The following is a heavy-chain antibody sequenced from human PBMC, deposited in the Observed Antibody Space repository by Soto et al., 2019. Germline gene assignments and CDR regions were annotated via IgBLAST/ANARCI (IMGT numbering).Heavy chain of an antibody. CDR3: AREPPVVTPAALDI. Sequence: ASVPVSCPTSGSTFPDYYIHWVRQAPGQGLEWMGGINPNSGGTNYAQKFQGWVTMTRDTSISTAYMELSRLRSDDTAVYFCAREPPVVTPAALDIWGQGTMVTVSS. D-gene: IGHD2-21*02. V-gene: IGHV1-2*04. CDR2: INPNSGGT. CDR1: GSTFPDYY. J-gene: IGHJ3*02.